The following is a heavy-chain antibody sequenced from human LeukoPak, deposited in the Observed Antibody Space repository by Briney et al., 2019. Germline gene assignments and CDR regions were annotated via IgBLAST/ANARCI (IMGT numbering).Heavy chain of an antibody. V-gene: IGHV4-34*01. CDR1: GGSFSGYY. CDR2: INHSGST. D-gene: IGHD2-15*01. Sequence: PSETLSLTRAVYGGSFSGYYWSWIRQPPGKGLEWIGEINHSGSTNYNPSLKSRVTISVDTSKNQFSLKLSSVTAADTAVYYCARRETVVAPYFDYWGQGTLVTVSS. CDR3: ARRETVVAPYFDY. J-gene: IGHJ4*02.